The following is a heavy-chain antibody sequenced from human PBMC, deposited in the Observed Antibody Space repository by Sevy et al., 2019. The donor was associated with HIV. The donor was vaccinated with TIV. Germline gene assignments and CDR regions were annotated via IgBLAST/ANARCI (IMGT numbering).Heavy chain of an antibody. CDR2: ISYDGRNNK. CDR3: ARYSSRDGMDV. J-gene: IGHJ6*02. Sequence: GGSLRLSCAASGFSFSDYRMHWVRQAPGKGLEWVAVISYDGRNNKYNADSVKGRFTISRDNSKNTLYLQMNSLRAEDTAVYYCARYSSRDGMDVWGQGTTVTVSS. D-gene: IGHD6-13*01. CDR1: GFSFSDYR. V-gene: IGHV3-30*03.